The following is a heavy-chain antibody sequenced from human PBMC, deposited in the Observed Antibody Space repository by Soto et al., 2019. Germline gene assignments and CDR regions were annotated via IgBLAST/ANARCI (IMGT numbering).Heavy chain of an antibody. D-gene: IGHD2-21*01. CDR3: SADHLHMARRWPV. CDR1: GFDFGSFG. Sequence: QMQLVQSAAEVREPGTSVRVSCRASGFDFGSFGIQFLRQTRGRGLELIGWIVVVSGSTNYARQLQGTVAISRDLSSRTAYLDLYDLKSDDTGVYCCSADHLHMARRWPVGGQGPTVTVSS. J-gene: IGHJ6*02. CDR2: IVVVSGST. V-gene: IGHV1-58*02.